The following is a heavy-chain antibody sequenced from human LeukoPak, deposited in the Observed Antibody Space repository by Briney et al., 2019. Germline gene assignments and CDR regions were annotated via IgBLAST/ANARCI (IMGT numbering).Heavy chain of an antibody. CDR1: GYTFTGHF. J-gene: IGHJ4*02. Sequence: ASVRVFCKASGYTFTGHFIFWVRQSPGQRLELMAWINPDTGVTNYAQKFQGGDTVASDTSISTAYLDISRLTSDDTALYYCSREASCDSTSCPQDYWGQGTLVTVSS. D-gene: IGHD2-2*01. CDR2: INPDTGVT. CDR3: SREASCDSTSCPQDY. V-gene: IGHV1-2*02.